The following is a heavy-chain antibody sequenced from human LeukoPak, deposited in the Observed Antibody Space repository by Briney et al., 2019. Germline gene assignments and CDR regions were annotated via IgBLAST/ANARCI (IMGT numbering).Heavy chain of an antibody. D-gene: IGHD3-22*01. CDR3: ARFGGVIDYYDSSGLYYFDY. J-gene: IGHJ4*02. CDR2: IYYSGST. V-gene: IGHV4-59*01. CDR1: GGSISSYY. Sequence: SETLSLTCTVSGGSISSYYWSWIRQPPGKGLEWIGYIYYSGSTNYNPSLKSRVTISVDTSKNQFSLKLSSVTAADTAVYYCARFGGVIDYYDSSGLYYFDYWGQGTLVTVSS.